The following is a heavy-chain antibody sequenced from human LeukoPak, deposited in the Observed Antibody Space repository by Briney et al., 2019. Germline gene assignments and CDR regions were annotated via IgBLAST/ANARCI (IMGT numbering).Heavy chain of an antibody. J-gene: IGHJ4*02. CDR2: IRYDGSNK. Sequence: PGGSLRLSCAASGFTFGSYGMHWVRQAPGKGLEWVAFIRYDGSNKYYADSVKGRFTISRDNSKNTLYLQMNSLRAGDTAVYYCAKDRDCTNGVCYTFDYWGQGTLVTVSS. D-gene: IGHD2-8*01. CDR1: GFTFGSYG. V-gene: IGHV3-30*02. CDR3: AKDRDCTNGVCYTFDY.